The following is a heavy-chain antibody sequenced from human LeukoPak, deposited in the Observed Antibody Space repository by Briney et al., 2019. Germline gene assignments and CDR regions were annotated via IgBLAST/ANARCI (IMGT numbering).Heavy chain of an antibody. Sequence: GGSLRLSCTVSGFTVSSNSMRWVRQAPGKGLEGVSFIYSDNTHYSDSVKGRFTISRDNSKNTLYLQMNSLRAEDTAVYYCAKPARTDYADYWGQGTLVTVSS. V-gene: IGHV3-53*01. CDR3: AKPARTDYADY. J-gene: IGHJ4*02. CDR2: IYSDNT. CDR1: GFTVSSNS. D-gene: IGHD1-14*01.